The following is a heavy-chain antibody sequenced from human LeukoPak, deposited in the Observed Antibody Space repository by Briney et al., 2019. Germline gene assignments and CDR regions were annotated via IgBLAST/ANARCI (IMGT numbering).Heavy chain of an antibody. CDR3: ARDRLVGDY. CDR1: GFTFSSYS. CDR2: ISSSSSYI. Sequence: GGSLRLSCAASGFTFSSYSRNWVRQAPGKGLEWVSSISSSSSYIYYADSVKGRFTISRDNAKDSLYLQMNSLRAEDTAVYYCARDRLVGDYWGQGTLVTVSS. V-gene: IGHV3-21*01. J-gene: IGHJ4*02. D-gene: IGHD3-9*01.